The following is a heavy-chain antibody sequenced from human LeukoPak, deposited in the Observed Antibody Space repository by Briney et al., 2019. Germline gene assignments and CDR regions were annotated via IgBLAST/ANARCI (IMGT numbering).Heavy chain of an antibody. J-gene: IGHJ6*03. V-gene: IGHV3-30*01. D-gene: IGHD3-9*01. Sequence: GRSLRLSCAASGFTFSSYAMHWVRQAPGKGLEWVAVISYDGSNKYYADSVKGRFTISRDNSKNTLYLQMNSLRAEDTAVYYCARTGTVGGYDILTGYSEYYYYYYMDVWGKGTTVTVSS. CDR2: ISYDGSNK. CDR3: ARTGTVGGYDILTGYSEYYYYYYMDV. CDR1: GFTFSSYA.